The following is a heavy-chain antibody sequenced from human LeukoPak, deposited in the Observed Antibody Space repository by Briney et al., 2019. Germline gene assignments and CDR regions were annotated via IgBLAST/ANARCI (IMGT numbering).Heavy chain of an antibody. D-gene: IGHD2-15*01. V-gene: IGHV3-49*03. J-gene: IGHJ4*02. CDR3: TRSRLGYCSGGSCYSFDY. CDR1: GFTFGGYD. CDR2: IRSKAYGGTT. Sequence: GGSLRLSCTASGFTFGGYDMSWFRQAPGKGLEWVGFIRSKAYGGTTEYAASVKGRFTISRDDSKSIAYLQMNSLKTEDTAVYYCTRSRLGYCSGGSCYSFDYWGQGILVTVSS.